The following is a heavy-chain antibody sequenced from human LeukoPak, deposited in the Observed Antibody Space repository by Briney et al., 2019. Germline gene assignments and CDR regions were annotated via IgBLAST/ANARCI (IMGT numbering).Heavy chain of an antibody. Sequence: GGSLRLSCAASGFTFSSYAMHWVRQAPGKGLEYVSAINSNGGSTYYANSVKGRFTISRDNAKNSLFLQMNSLRAEDTAVYSCARGSSSGFDAFNVWGQGTVVTVSS. CDR3: ARGSSSGFDAFNV. CDR1: GFTFSSYA. CDR2: INSNGGST. V-gene: IGHV3-64*01. J-gene: IGHJ3*01. D-gene: IGHD6-19*01.